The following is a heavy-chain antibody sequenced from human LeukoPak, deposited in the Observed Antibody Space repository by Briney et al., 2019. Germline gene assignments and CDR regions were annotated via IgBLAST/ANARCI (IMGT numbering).Heavy chain of an antibody. Sequence: GGSLRLSCAASGFTFSSYGMSWVRQAPGKGLEWVSVIYSGGSTYYVDSVKGRFTISRDNSKNTLYLQMNSLRAEDTAVYYCARVDYYGSGSYQSLEYYFDYWGQGTLVTVSS. J-gene: IGHJ4*02. CDR1: GFTFSSYG. CDR3: ARVDYYGSGSYQSLEYYFDY. V-gene: IGHV3-53*01. CDR2: IYSGGST. D-gene: IGHD3-10*01.